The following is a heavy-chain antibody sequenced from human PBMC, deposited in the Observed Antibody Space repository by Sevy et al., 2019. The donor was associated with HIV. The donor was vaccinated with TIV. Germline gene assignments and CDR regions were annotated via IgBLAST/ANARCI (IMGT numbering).Heavy chain of an antibody. CDR3: ARDDYYGSGSYCEY. J-gene: IGHJ4*02. CDR1: GFTFSSYA. CDR2: ISYDASNK. Sequence: GGSLRLSCAASGFTFSSYAMHWVRQAPGKGLEWVAVISYDASNKYYADSVKGRFTISRDNSKNTLYLQMNSLRAEDTAVYYCARDDYYGSGSYCEYWGQGTLVTVSS. V-gene: IGHV3-30-3*01. D-gene: IGHD3-10*01.